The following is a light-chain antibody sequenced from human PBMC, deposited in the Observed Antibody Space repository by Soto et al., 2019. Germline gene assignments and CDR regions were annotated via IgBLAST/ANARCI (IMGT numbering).Light chain of an antibody. Sequence: IQLTRPPSFLSASVGDRVTITCRASQNINSYLNWYQHKLGKAPKLLIYAASTLQSGVPSRFSGSGSGPEFTLTISSLQPEDFGTYYCQQSYSTPFTFAPGTKVD. CDR1: QNINSY. J-gene: IGKJ3*01. CDR2: AAS. CDR3: QQSYSTPFT. V-gene: IGKV1-39*01.